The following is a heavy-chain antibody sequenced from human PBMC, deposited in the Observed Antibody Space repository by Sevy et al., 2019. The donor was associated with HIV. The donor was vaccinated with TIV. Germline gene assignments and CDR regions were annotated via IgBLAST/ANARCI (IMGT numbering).Heavy chain of an antibody. CDR3: ARAGIGDFWSGYYGIDH. CDR2: IHTDGSSS. CDR1: GFTFRNYW. V-gene: IGHV3-74*01. J-gene: IGHJ4*02. D-gene: IGHD3-3*01. Sequence: GGSLSLSCAASGFTFRNYWMHWVRQAPGKGLVSVSYIHTDGSSSYYADYVKGRFTNSRDNAQNTLYLQMNSLRAEDTAVYYCARAGIGDFWSGYYGIDHWGQGTLVTVSS.